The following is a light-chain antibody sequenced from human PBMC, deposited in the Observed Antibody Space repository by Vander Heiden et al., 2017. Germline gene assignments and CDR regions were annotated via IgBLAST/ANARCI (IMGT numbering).Light chain of an antibody. CDR3: QQYYSTPVT. Sequence: DIVMTQSPDSLAVSLGERATINCKSSQSVLYSSNNKNYLAWYQQKPGQPPKLLIYWASTRESGVPDRFSGSGSGTDFTLTISSLQAEDVAVYYCQQYYSTPVTFGPGTKVXIK. J-gene: IGKJ3*01. CDR1: QSVLYSSNNKNY. CDR2: WAS. V-gene: IGKV4-1*01.